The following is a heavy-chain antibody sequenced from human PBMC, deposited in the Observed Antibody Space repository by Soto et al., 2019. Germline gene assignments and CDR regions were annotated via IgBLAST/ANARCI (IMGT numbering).Heavy chain of an antibody. V-gene: IGHV3-23*01. CDR2: ISGSGGST. CDR3: GSNGGDWNV. CDR1: GFTFTSYA. J-gene: IGHJ6*02. Sequence: GGSLRLSCVASGFTFTSYAMSWVRQAPGKGLEWVSGISGSGGSTYYADSMKGRFTISRDNSKNTLYLQMNSLRAEDTAVYYCGSNGGDWNVWGQGTTVTVSS. D-gene: IGHD2-21*02.